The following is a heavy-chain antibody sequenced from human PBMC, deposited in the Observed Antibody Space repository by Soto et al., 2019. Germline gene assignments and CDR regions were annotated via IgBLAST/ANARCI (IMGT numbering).Heavy chain of an antibody. D-gene: IGHD6-13*01. CDR1: GFTFSNYA. CDR3: AKDQRGFTSTARIDY. CDR2: TSGSGGGT. V-gene: IGHV3-23*01. Sequence: GGSLRLSCAASGFTFSNYAMSWVRQAPGKGLEWVSSTSGSGGGTYYADSVKGRFTVSRDNSKNTLYLQMNSLRAEDTAVYYCAKDQRGFTSTARIDYWGQGTLVTVS. J-gene: IGHJ4*02.